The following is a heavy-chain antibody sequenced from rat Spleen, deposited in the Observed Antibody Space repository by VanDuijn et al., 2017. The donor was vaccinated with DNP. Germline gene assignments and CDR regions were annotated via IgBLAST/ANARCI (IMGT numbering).Heavy chain of an antibody. CDR3: ATGVDGTYYYGFDY. CDR1: GFTFSNYG. V-gene: IGHV5-19*01. CDR2: ISPSDDPT. J-gene: IGHJ2*01. D-gene: IGHD1-12*02. Sequence: EVQLVESGGGLVQPGGSLKLSCAASGFTFSNYGFHWFRQAPTKGLEWVASISPSDDPTYYRDSVKGRFTISRDNAKSTLYLQMGSLRSEATATYYWATGVDGTYYYGFDYWGQGVMVTVSS.